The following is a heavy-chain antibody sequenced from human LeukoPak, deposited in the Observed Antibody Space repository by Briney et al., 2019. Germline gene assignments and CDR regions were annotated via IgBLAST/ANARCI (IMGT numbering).Heavy chain of an antibody. CDR3: ARGYCTSSNCYQLDY. CDR2: INLNSGVT. J-gene: IGHJ4*02. V-gene: IGHV1-2*02. D-gene: IGHD2-2*01. Sequence: GASVKVSCKASGYTFTCYYMHWVRQAPGQGLEWMGWINLNSGVTDYGQKFQGRVTMTRDTSISTAYMELSRLRSDDTAVYYCARGYCTSSNCYQLDYWGQGTLVTVSS. CDR1: GYTFTCYY.